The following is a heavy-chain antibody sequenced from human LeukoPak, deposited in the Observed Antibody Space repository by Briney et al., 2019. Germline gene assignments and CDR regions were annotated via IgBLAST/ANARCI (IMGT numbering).Heavy chain of an antibody. D-gene: IGHD1-26*01. J-gene: IGHJ6*02. Sequence: GGSLKLSCAASGFTFSGSTMHWVRQASGKGLEWVGRIRSKANNYATAYATSVKGRFTLSRDDSKNTAYLQMNSLKTEDTAVYYCIRGAASGSYYGFDVWGQGATVTVSS. CDR1: GFTFSGST. CDR2: IRSKANNYAT. V-gene: IGHV3-73*01. CDR3: IRGAASGSYYGFDV.